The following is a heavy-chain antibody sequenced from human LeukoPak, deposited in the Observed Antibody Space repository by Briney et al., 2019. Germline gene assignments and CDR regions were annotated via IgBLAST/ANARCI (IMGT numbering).Heavy chain of an antibody. J-gene: IGHJ4*02. CDR2: ISGSGSGGST. CDR3: ARDGGPIAAARNY. CDR1: GFTFSTSA. D-gene: IGHD6-13*01. V-gene: IGHV3-23*01. Sequence: GGSLRLSCAASGFTFSTSAMSWVRQAPGKGLEWVSNISGSGSGGSTYYADSVKGRFTISRDNSKNTLYLQMNSLRAEDTAVYYCARDGGPIAAARNYWGQGTLVTVSS.